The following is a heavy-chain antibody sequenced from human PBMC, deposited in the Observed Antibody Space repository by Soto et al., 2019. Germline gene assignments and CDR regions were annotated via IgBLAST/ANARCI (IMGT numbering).Heavy chain of an antibody. V-gene: IGHV3-30-3*01. CDR3: AREGRFGSYYYDSSGYTDRKNYFDY. CDR2: ISYDGSNK. Sequence: GGSLRLSCAASGFTFSSYAMHWVRQAPGKGLEWVAVISYDGSNKYYADSVKGRFTISRDNSKNTLYLQMNSLRAEDTAVYYCAREGRFGSYYYDSSGYTDRKNYFDYWGQGTLVTVSS. CDR1: GFTFSSYA. J-gene: IGHJ4*02. D-gene: IGHD3-22*01.